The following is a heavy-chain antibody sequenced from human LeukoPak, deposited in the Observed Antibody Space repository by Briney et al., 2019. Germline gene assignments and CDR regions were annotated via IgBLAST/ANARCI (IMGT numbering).Heavy chain of an antibody. CDR1: GGSISSGGYS. V-gene: IGHV4-30-2*01. J-gene: IGHJ3*02. Sequence: SETLSLTCAVSGGSISSGGYSWSWIRQPPGKGPEWIGYIYHSGSTYYNPSLKSRVTISVDRSKNQFSLKLSSVTAADTAVYYCATQRRYYDSSGYPRNDAFDIWGQGTMVTVSS. CDR2: IYHSGST. CDR3: ATQRRYYDSSGYPRNDAFDI. D-gene: IGHD3-22*01.